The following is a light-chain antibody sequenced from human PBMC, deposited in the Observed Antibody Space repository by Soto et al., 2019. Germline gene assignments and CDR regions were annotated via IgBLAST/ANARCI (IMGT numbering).Light chain of an antibody. V-gene: IGLV2-8*01. CDR3: SSYAGSNNLV. Sequence: QSALTQPPSASGSPGQSVTISCTGTSSDVGSYNYVSWYQQHPGKVPKLIIYEVGERPSGVPDRFSGSKSGNTASLTVSGLQAEDEADYYCSSYAGSNNLVFGGGTKVTVL. CDR2: EVG. CDR1: SSDVGSYNY. J-gene: IGLJ3*02.